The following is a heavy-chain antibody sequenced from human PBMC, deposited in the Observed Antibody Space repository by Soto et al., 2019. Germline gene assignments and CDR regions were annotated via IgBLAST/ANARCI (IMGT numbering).Heavy chain of an antibody. CDR1: GGSISSNY. D-gene: IGHD3-22*01. CDR2: VYNSGST. J-gene: IGHJ4*02. V-gene: IGHV4-4*08. Sequence: PSETLSLTCTVSGGSISSNYWTWIRQPPGKGLEWIGYVYNSGSTNYNPSLKSRVTISEDTSKSQFSLKLNSVTAADTAVYFCARDDFDSGGYSIDYWGQGTLVTVSS. CDR3: ARDDFDSGGYSIDY.